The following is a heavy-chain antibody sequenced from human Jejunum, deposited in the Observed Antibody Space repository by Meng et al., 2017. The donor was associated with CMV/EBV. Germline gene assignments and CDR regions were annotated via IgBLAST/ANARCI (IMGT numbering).Heavy chain of an antibody. J-gene: IGHJ4*02. CDR2: INHSGTT. Sequence: QGHLQQGGEGLLKPSETRSLTCAVYGGSFSGYYWNWIRQPPGKGLEWIGEINHSGTTNYNPSLKSRVTISVDTSKNQFSLKLSSVTAADTAVYYCAVDIVPAMGPGTPLTTNYWGQGTLVTVSS. CDR3: AVDIVPAMGPGTPLTTNY. D-gene: IGHD5-12*01. CDR1: GGSFSGYY. V-gene: IGHV4-34*01.